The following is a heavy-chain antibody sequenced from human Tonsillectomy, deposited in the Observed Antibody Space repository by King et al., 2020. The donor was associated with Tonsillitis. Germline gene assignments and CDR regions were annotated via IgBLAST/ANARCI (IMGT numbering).Heavy chain of an antibody. Sequence: QLQESGPGLVKPSETLSLTCAVSGFSINSAYYWGWIRQPPGKGLEWIGTIYHSGSTYYSPSLKSRVTISMDAAKNQFSLNLKSVTAADTAIYYCARGEVVWGQGNLVTVSS. CDR2: IYHSGST. CDR3: ARGEVV. D-gene: IGHD2-2*01. V-gene: IGHV4-38-2*01. J-gene: IGHJ4*02. CDR1: GFSINSAYY.